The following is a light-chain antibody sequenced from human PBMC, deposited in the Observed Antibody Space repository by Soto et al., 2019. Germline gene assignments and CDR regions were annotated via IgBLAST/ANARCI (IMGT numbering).Light chain of an antibody. V-gene: IGLV2-11*01. J-gene: IGLJ1*01. CDR3: CSYAGSYVYV. CDR2: DVR. CDR1: SSDVGGYNY. Sequence: QSVLTQPRSVSGSPGQSVTISCTGTSSDVGGYNYVSWFQQPPGKAPKLIIYDVRKRPSGVPDRFSGSKSGHTASLSISGLQAEDEADYFCCSYAGSYVYVFGTGTKVTV.